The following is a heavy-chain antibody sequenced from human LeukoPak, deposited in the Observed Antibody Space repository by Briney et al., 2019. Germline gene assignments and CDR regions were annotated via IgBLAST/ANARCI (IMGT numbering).Heavy chain of an antibody. J-gene: IGHJ5*02. CDR3: AKYYYSLGSTFDP. Sequence: GGSLRLSCAASGFTFSSYAMTWVRQAPGKGLEWVSSISGKGDRTYYADSVKGRFTISRDNSKNTLYLQMNSLRAEDTAVYYCAKYYYSLGSTFDPWGQGTLVTVSS. V-gene: IGHV3-23*01. CDR2: ISGKGDRT. CDR1: GFTFSSYA. D-gene: IGHD3-10*01.